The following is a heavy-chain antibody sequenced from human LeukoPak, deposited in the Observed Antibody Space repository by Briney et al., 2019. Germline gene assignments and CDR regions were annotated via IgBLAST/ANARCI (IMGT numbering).Heavy chain of an antibody. CDR2: IKQDGSKL. CDR1: GFTLSNYW. Sequence: GGSLRLSCAASGFTLSNYWMSWVRQAPGKGLEWVANIKQDGSKLSYVDSVKGRFTVSRDNAKNSLYLQMNSLRAEDTAVYYCARWEARDTWVYDYWGQGTLVTVSS. CDR3: ARWEARDTWVYDY. J-gene: IGHJ4*02. V-gene: IGHV3-7*01. D-gene: IGHD1-26*01.